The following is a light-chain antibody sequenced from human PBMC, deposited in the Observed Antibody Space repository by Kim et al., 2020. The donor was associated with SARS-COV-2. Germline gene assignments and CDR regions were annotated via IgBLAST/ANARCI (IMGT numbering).Light chain of an antibody. CDR3: QAWDRSTGV. CDR1: KLGDKH. J-gene: IGLJ1*01. CDR2: QNT. V-gene: IGLV3-1*01. Sequence: VSQGQAASITCYGDKLGDKHVCWYKHKPGQSPVLVIYQNTKRPSGVPERFSGSDSGNTATLTVGGTKAMDEADYYCQAWDRSTGVFGTGTKVTVL.